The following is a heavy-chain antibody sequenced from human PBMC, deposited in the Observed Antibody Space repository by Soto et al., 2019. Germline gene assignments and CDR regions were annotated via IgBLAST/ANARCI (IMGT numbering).Heavy chain of an antibody. J-gene: IGHJ4*02. V-gene: IGHV4-4*07. Sequence: SETLALTCTVSVGSMFSYYWSWIRQPAGKGLEWIARIYGSGCTNYNPSLKSRVTMSLDTSKNKFSLRLTSVTAADTAVYYCAREGASTYASRHFDNWGPGTLVTVSS. CDR3: AREGASTYASRHFDN. D-gene: IGHD3-16*01. CDR1: VGSMFSYY. CDR2: IYGSGCT.